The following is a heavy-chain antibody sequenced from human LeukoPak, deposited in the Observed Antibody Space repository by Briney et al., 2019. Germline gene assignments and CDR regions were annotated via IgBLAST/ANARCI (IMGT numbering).Heavy chain of an antibody. J-gene: IGHJ6*03. CDR3: ARDGGIAPLYYYYMDV. Sequence: GGSLRLSCAASGFTFSSYAMHWVRQAPGKGLEWVAVISYDGSNKYYADSVKGRFTISRDNSKNTLYLQMNSLRAEDTAVYYCARDGGIAPLYYYYMDVWGKGTTVTVSS. CDR2: ISYDGSNK. D-gene: IGHD2-21*01. V-gene: IGHV3-30*01. CDR1: GFTFSSYA.